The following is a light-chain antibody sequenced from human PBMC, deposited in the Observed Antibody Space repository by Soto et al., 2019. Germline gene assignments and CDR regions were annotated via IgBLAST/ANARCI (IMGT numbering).Light chain of an antibody. CDR1: SSNIGNNY. CDR3: ATWDASMPGEV. CDR2: DNN. Sequence: QSVLTQSPSVSAAPGQKVTISCSGSSSNIGNNYVSWYQHLPGTAPKLLIYDNNKRPAGIPDRFSGSKSGTSGTLAITGLQAGDEGDYYCATWDASMPGEVFGGGTKLTVL. V-gene: IGLV1-51*01. J-gene: IGLJ2*01.